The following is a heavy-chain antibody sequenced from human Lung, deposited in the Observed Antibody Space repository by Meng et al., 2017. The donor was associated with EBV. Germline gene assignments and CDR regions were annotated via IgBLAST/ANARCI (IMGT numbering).Heavy chain of an antibody. CDR1: GFIFTSYA. Sequence: QVQLVHSGAEVKKPGASVKVSCEASGFIFTSYAISWVRQAPGQGLQYMGWISAYNGNTNYAQELQGRVTMTTDTSTSTAYMELRSLRFDDTAVYYCARFYCSSTSCPHVLFDYWGQGTLINVSS. CDR3: ARFYCSSTSCPHVLFDY. CDR2: ISAYNGNT. D-gene: IGHD2-2*01. J-gene: IGHJ4*02. V-gene: IGHV1-18*01.